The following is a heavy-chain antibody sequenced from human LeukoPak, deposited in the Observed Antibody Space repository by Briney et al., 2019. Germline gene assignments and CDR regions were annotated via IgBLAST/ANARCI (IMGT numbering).Heavy chain of an antibody. CDR1: GFTFSSYA. CDR2: ISSTSSYI. D-gene: IGHD4/OR15-4a*01. V-gene: IGHV3-21*01. CDR3: VRGGRVLYYFDY. J-gene: IGHJ4*02. Sequence: GGSLRLSCAASGFTFSSYAMSWVRQAPGKGLEWVSSISSTSSYIYYDYADSVKGRFTISRDNANKSMYLQMNSLRAEDTAVYYCVRGGRVLYYFDYWGQGTLVTVSS.